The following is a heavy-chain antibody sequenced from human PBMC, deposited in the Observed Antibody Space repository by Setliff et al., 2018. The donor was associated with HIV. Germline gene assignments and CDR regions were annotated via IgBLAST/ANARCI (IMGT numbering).Heavy chain of an antibody. CDR2: INPNSGAT. CDR3: ARGRGYCSSHGCCYYYMDV. Sequence: ASVKVSCKASGYPFIGYHIHWVRQAPRQGLEWMGRINPNSGATNYAQKFQGRVTMTRDTSSRTAYMELSRLRSDDTAVYFCARGRGYCSSHGCCYYYMDVWAEGTTVTVSS. D-gene: IGHD2-2*01. CDR1: GYPFIGYH. J-gene: IGHJ6*03. V-gene: IGHV1-2*06.